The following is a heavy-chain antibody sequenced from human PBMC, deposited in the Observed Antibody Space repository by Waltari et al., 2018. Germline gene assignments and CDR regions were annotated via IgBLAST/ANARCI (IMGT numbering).Heavy chain of an antibody. Sequence: ELQLVETGGGLVRPGGSLRLSCAAPGFPVRTNYINWVRQAPGKGPEWLSVIYSGGSTDYADSVKGRFTISRDNSKNTLYLQMDSLTAEDTAIYYCARGAFRAYQPLLYFDYWGLGTPVTVSS. J-gene: IGHJ4*02. CDR2: IYSGGST. CDR1: GFPVRTNY. V-gene: IGHV3-53*02. D-gene: IGHD2-15*01. CDR3: ARGAFRAYQPLLYFDY.